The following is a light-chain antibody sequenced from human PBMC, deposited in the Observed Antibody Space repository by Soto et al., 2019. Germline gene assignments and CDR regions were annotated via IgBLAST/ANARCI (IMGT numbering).Light chain of an antibody. J-gene: IGKJ1*01. V-gene: IGKV3-15*01. CDR2: GAS. Sequence: EIVMTQSPATLSVSPGDRATLSCRASQTVSSNLAWYQQKPGQAPRLLIYGASTRATGIPARFSGGGSGTDFTLTISSLQSEDFAVYYCQQYNNWPLTFGQGTKVEIK. CDR3: QQYNNWPLT. CDR1: QTVSSN.